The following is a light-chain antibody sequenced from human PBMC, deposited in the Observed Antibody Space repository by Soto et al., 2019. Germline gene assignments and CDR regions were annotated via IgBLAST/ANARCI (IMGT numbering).Light chain of an antibody. CDR1: QSLHSSY. Sequence: EIVLRQSAGTLSLSPGERATLSCRASQSLHSSYLAWYQQKPGQAPRLLIYGASRRATGIPDRFSGSGSGTDFTLTISRLEPEDFAVYYCQQSGSSPPGTFGKGTKVDIK. CDR3: QQSGSSPPGT. V-gene: IGKV3-20*01. CDR2: GAS. J-gene: IGKJ1*01.